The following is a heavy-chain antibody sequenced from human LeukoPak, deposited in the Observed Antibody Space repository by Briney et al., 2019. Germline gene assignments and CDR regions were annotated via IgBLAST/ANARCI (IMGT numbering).Heavy chain of an antibody. V-gene: IGHV3-21*01. Sequence: GGSLRLSCAASGFTFSSYSMDWVRQAPGKGLEWASSISSSSSYIYYADSVKGRFTISRDNAKNSLYLQMNSLRAEDTAVYYCARESPHYYSNYDDYYGMDVWGQGTTVTVSS. D-gene: IGHD4-11*01. J-gene: IGHJ6*02. CDR2: ISSSSSYI. CDR1: GFTFSSYS. CDR3: ARESPHYYSNYDDYYGMDV.